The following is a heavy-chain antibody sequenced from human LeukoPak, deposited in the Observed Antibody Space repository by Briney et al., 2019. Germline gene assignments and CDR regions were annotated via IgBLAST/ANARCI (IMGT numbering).Heavy chain of an antibody. CDR3: ARDSNYDFWSGYYKDYYYMDV. CDR1: GYSISSGYY. D-gene: IGHD3-3*01. J-gene: IGHJ6*03. Sequence: SETLSLTCTVSGYSISSGYYWGWIRQPPGKGLEWIGSIYHSGSTYYNPSLKSRVTISVDTSKNQFSLKLSSVTAADTAVYYCARDSNYDFWSGYYKDYYYMDVWGKGTTVTVSS. V-gene: IGHV4-38-2*02. CDR2: IYHSGST.